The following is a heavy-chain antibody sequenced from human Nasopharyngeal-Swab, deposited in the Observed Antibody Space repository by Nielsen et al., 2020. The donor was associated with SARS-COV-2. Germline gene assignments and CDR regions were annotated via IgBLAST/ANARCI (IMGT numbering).Heavy chain of an antibody. CDR3: AKYGTYYYDSSGYY. Sequence: GGSLRLSCAASGFTFSSYAMSWVRQAPGKGLEWVSAISGSGGSTYYADSVEGRFTISRDNSKNTLYLQMNSLRAEDTAVYYCAKYGTYYYDSSGYYWGQGTLVTVSS. CDR1: GFTFSSYA. D-gene: IGHD3-22*01. J-gene: IGHJ4*02. V-gene: IGHV3-23*01. CDR2: ISGSGGST.